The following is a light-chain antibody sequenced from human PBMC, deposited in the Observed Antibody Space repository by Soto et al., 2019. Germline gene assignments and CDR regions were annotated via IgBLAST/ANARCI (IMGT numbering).Light chain of an antibody. Sequence: QSALTQPASVSGSPGQSITISCTGTNNDVGSYNLVSWYQQHPGKAPKLMIYEDTKRPSGVSNRFSGSKSGYAASLTISGLQAEDEADYYCCSYTTSSIYVFGTGTKVTVL. CDR3: CSYTTSSIYV. V-gene: IGLV2-23*01. J-gene: IGLJ1*01. CDR2: EDT. CDR1: NNDVGSYNL.